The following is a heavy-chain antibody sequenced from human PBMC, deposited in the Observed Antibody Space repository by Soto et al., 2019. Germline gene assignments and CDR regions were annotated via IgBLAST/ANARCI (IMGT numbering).Heavy chain of an antibody. CDR3: ARDKSQRTGTTPRGAFDI. CDR2: IIPLLGIA. Sequence: QVQLVQSGAEVKKPGSSVKVSCKASGGTFSSYTISWVRQAPGQGLEWMGRIIPLLGIANYAQKFQGRVTITADKSTSTAYMELSSLRSEDTAVYYCARDKSQRTGTTPRGAFDIWGQGTMVTVSS. J-gene: IGHJ3*02. V-gene: IGHV1-69*08. CDR1: GGTFSSYT. D-gene: IGHD1-7*01.